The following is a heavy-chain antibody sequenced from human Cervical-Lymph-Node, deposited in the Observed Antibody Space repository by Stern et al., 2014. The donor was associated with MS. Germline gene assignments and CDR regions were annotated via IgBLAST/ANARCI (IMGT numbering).Heavy chain of an antibody. CDR3: ARVGSSSGRRWFDP. CDR1: GGSISSGGYY. V-gene: IGHV4-31*03. CDR2: IYYSGSP. D-gene: IGHD6-6*01. Sequence: QLPLQESGPGLVKPSPTLSLTCTVSGGSISSGGYYWSWIRQPPGKGLEWIGYIYYSGSPYYNPSLKSRVTISVDTSKNQFSLKLSSVTAADTAVYYCARVGSSSGRRWFDPWGQGTLVTVSS. J-gene: IGHJ5*02.